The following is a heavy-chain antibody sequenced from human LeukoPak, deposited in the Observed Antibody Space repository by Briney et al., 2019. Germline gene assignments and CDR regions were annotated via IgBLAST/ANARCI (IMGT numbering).Heavy chain of an antibody. J-gene: IGHJ4*02. CDR1: GFTVTDHW. Sequence: GESLKISCKGSGFTVTDHWIAWVRQMPGKGLEWVGIIHPAVSDTPKSPSFQGQVVISVDRSISTAYLQWNSLKASETAMYYCAASPPHCGADCPFDYWGQGTLVTVSS. D-gene: IGHD2-21*02. CDR3: AASPPHCGADCPFDY. V-gene: IGHV5-51*01. CDR2: IHPAVSDT.